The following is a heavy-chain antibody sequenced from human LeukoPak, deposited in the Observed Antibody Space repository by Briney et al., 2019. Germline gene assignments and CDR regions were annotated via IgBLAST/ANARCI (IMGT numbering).Heavy chain of an antibody. V-gene: IGHV4-39*01. J-gene: IGHJ4*02. CDR1: GGSISSSSCF. CDR3: VKFVLGNYYFDY. D-gene: IGHD2-8*02. Sequence: SETLSLTCTVSGGSISSSSCFWVWIRQPPGKGLEWIGSIYYSGTTYYSPSLKSRLTISVDTSKNQFSLNLNSATAADTAVYYCVKFVLGNYYFDYWGQGTLVTVSS. CDR2: IYYSGTT.